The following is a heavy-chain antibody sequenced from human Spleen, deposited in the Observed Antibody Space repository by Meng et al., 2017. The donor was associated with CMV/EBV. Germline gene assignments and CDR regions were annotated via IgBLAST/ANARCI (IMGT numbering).Heavy chain of an antibody. CDR2: ISYDGRNQ. J-gene: IGHJ3*02. D-gene: IGHD3-10*01. CDR1: GFTFSSYA. V-gene: IGHV3-30*04. CDR3: ARGMVRGVMTKGAFDI. Sequence: GGSLRLSCAASGFTFSSYAIHWVRQAPGKGLEWVAGISYDGRNQYYGDSVKGRFTISRDDYIKTVYLQTRNLGTEDTAVYYCARGMVRGVMTKGAFDIWGQGTMVTVSS.